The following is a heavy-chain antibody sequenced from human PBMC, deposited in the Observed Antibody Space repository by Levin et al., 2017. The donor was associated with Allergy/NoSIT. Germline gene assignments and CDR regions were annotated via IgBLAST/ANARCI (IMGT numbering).Heavy chain of an antibody. CDR2: IYYRGNT. CDR3: TRLRGGLPADY. D-gene: IGHD5-24*01. J-gene: IGHJ4*02. CDR1: GGSISNNVYH. V-gene: IGHV4-39*01. Sequence: SETLSLTCTVSGGSISNNVYHWGWIRQPPGQGLEWIGSIYYRGNTYYSPSLRSRVTISVDTSKNQFSVKLTSVTAADTAVYYCTRLRGGLPADYWGQGTLVTVSS.